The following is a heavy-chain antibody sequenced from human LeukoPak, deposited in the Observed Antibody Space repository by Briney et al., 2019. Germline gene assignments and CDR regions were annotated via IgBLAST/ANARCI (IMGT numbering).Heavy chain of an antibody. Sequence: PSETLSLTCTVSGGSISSSSYYWGWIRQPPGKGLEWIGSIYYSGSTYYNPSLKSRVTISVDTSKNQFSLNLTSVTAADTAVYYCARDPNWSDDPFDIWGQGTMVTVSS. J-gene: IGHJ3*02. V-gene: IGHV4-39*07. D-gene: IGHD1-20*01. CDR2: IYYSGST. CDR1: GGSISSSSYY. CDR3: ARDPNWSDDPFDI.